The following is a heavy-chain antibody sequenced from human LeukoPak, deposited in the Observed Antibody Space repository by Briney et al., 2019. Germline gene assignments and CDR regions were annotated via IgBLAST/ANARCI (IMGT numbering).Heavy chain of an antibody. D-gene: IGHD2-2*01. Sequence: KASETLSLTCAVYGGSFSGYYWSWIRQPPGKGLEWIGEINHSGSTNYNPSLKSRVTISVDTSKNQFSLKLSSVTAADTAVYYCARGRHSVPAAIRYWGQGTLVTVSP. V-gene: IGHV4-34*01. CDR3: ARGRHSVPAAIRY. J-gene: IGHJ4*02. CDR2: INHSGST. CDR1: GGSFSGYY.